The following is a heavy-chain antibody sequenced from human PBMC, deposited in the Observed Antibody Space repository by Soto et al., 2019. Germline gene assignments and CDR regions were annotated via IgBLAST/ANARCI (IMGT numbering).Heavy chain of an antibody. CDR2: IKSKTDGGTT. Sequence: GGSLRLSCAASGFTFSNAWMSWVRQAPGKGLEWVGRIKSKTDGGTTDYAAPVKGRFTISRDDSKNTLYLQTNSLKTEDTAVYYCTRLTWELPPVPDYWGQGTLVTVSS. CDR1: GFTFSNAW. CDR3: TRLTWELPPVPDY. D-gene: IGHD1-26*01. J-gene: IGHJ4*02. V-gene: IGHV3-15*01.